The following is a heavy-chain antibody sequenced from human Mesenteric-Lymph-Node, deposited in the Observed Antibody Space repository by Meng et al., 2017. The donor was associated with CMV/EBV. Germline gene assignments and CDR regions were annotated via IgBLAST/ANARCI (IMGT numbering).Heavy chain of an antibody. CDR3: VRGGWSVDY. CDR2: IKPDGSDN. J-gene: IGHJ4*02. Sequence: GGSLRLSCAASEFTFGRYSMSWVRQVPGKGPEWVANIKPDGSDNNYVDFVRGRFTISRDNAKNSVYLQMNNLRVEDTAVYYCVRGGWSVDYWGQGTLVTVSS. V-gene: IGHV3-7*01. D-gene: IGHD6-19*01. CDR1: EFTFGRYS.